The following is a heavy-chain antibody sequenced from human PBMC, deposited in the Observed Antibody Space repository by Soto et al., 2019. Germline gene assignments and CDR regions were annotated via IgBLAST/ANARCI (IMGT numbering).Heavy chain of an antibody. J-gene: IGHJ4*02. CDR2: IYYSGSA. Sequence: QLQLQESGPGLVKPSETLSLTCTVSGGSITSNAYYWGWIRQPPGKGLEWLGYIYYSGSASYNPSLNSRFTMSVNPSKNPSSLKLGSVTAADTAVYYCSRRPKRGSYSWCFDYWGQGTLVTVSS. V-gene: IGHV4-39*02. D-gene: IGHD1-26*01. CDR3: SRRPKRGSYSWCFDY. CDR1: GGSITSNAYY.